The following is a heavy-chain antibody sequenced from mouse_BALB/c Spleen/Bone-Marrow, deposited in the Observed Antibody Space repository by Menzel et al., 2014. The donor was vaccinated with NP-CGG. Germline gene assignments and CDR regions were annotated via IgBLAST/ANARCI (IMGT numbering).Heavy chain of an antibody. J-gene: IGHJ4*01. CDR2: IYPSDSYT. Sequence: QVQLQHPGAELVWPGASVKLSCKASGYTFTSNWINWVKQRPGQGLEWIGNIYPSDSYTNYNQKFKDKATLTVDKSSSTAYMQLSSPTSEDSAVYYCTRGSSYVGYAMDYWGQGTSVTVSP. D-gene: IGHD1-1*01. CDR3: TRGSSYVGYAMDY. V-gene: IGHV1-69*02. CDR1: GYTFTSNW.